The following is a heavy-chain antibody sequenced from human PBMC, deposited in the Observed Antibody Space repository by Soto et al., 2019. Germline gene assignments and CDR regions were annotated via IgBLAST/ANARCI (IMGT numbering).Heavy chain of an antibody. J-gene: IGHJ6*02. Sequence: PSQTLSLTCAISGDSVSSNSAAWNWIRQSPSRGLEWLGRTYYRSKWYNDYAVSVKSRITINPDTSKNQFSLQLNSVTPEDTAAYYCARVSYYDFWSGSRYGMDVWGQGTTVTVSS. CDR2: TYYRSKWYN. V-gene: IGHV6-1*01. CDR3: ARVSYYDFWSGSRYGMDV. D-gene: IGHD3-3*01. CDR1: GDSVSSNSAA.